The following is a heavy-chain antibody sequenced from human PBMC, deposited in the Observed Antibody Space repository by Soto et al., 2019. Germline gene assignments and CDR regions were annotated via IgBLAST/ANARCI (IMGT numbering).Heavy chain of an antibody. CDR3: ARHRYCSGGSCYSNWFDP. D-gene: IGHD2-15*01. J-gene: IGHJ5*02. Sequence: GESLKISCKGSGYSFTSYWIGWVRQMPGKGPEWMGIIYPGDSDTRYSPSFQGQVTISADKSISTAYLQWSSLKASDTAMYYCARHRYCSGGSCYSNWFDPWGQGTLVTVSS. CDR2: IYPGDSDT. CDR1: GYSFTSYW. V-gene: IGHV5-51*01.